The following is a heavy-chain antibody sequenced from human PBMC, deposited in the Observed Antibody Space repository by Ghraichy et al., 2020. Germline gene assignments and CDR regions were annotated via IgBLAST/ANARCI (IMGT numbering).Heavy chain of an antibody. D-gene: IGHD5-12*01. CDR3: ARVLEYSGYPESLHYGMDV. CDR2: INPNSGGT. CDR1: GYTFTGYY. Sequence: ASVKVSCKASGYTFTGYYMHWVRQAPGQGLEWMGWINPNSGGTNYAQKFQGWVTMTRDTSISTAYMELSRLRSDDTAVYYCARVLEYSGYPESLHYGMDVWGQGTTVTVSS. V-gene: IGHV1-2*04. J-gene: IGHJ6*02.